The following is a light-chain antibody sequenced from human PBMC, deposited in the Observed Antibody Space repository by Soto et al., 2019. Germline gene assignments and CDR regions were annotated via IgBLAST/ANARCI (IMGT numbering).Light chain of an antibody. CDR1: NSDVGGYNY. J-gene: IGLJ1*01. CDR2: DVS. V-gene: IGLV2-14*01. CDR3: CSYTSISTLV. Sequence: QSVLTQPASVSGSPGQSITMSGTGTNSDVGGYNYVSWYQQHPGKAPKLMIYDVSNRPSGVSDRFSGSKSGNTASLTISGLQAEDEADYYCCSYTSISTLVFGTGTKLTVL.